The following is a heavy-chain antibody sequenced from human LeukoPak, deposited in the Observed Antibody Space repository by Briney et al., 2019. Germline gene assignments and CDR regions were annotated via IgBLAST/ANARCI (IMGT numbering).Heavy chain of an antibody. J-gene: IGHJ5*02. D-gene: IGHD3-22*01. V-gene: IGHV4-34*01. Sequence: SETLSLTCAVYGGSFSGYCWSWIRQPPGKGLEWIREINHSGSTNYNPSLKSRVTISVDTSKNQFSLKLSSVTAADTAVYYCARGRSYSYYYDSSGGFDPWGQGTLVTVSS. CDR1: GGSFSGYC. CDR3: ARGRSYSYYYDSSGGFDP. CDR2: INHSGST.